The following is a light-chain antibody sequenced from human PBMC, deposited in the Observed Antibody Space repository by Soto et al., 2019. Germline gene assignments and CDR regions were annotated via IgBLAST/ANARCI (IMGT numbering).Light chain of an antibody. CDR3: QQYNNWPLT. V-gene: IGKV3-15*01. Sequence: MVMTQSPATLSVSPGERATLSCRASQSVSSNLAWYQQKPGQAPRLLIYGASTRATGIPARFSGSGSGTEFTLTISSLQSEDFAVYYCQQYNNWPLTFGQGTRLEIK. CDR2: GAS. J-gene: IGKJ5*01. CDR1: QSVSSN.